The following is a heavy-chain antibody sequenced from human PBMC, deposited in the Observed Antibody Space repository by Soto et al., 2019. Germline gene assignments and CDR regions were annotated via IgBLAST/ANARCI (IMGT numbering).Heavy chain of an antibody. D-gene: IGHD6-13*01. CDR1: GYSFTSYW. CDR2: IYPGDSDT. V-gene: IGHV5-51*01. Sequence: GESLKISCKGSGYSFTSYWIGWVRQMPGKGLEWMGIIYPGDSDTRYSPSFQGQVTISADKSISTAYLQWSSLKASDTAMYYCARFSSSWYSTRAEPNYYFDYWGQGTLVTVSS. J-gene: IGHJ4*02. CDR3: ARFSSSWYSTRAEPNYYFDY.